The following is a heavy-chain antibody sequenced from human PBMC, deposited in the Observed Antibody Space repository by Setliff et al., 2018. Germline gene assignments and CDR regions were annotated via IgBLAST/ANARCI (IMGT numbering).Heavy chain of an antibody. V-gene: IGHV3-7*01. J-gene: IGHJ6*03. CDR2: IKQDGSEK. CDR1: GFTFSSYW. Sequence: HPGGSLRLSCAASGFTFSSYWMSWVRQAPGKGLEWVANIKQDGSEKYYVDSVKGRFTISRDNAKNSLYLQMNSLRAEDTAVYYCARDHGIVPGVDYMDVWGKGTTVTVSS. D-gene: IGHD1-26*01. CDR3: ARDHGIVPGVDYMDV.